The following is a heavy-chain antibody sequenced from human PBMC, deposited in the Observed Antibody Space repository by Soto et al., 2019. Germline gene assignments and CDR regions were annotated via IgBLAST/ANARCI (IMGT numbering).Heavy chain of an antibody. CDR2: IKTRDEGETT. Sequence: EVQLVDSGGGLVKPGGSLRLSCEASGFSVSNAWMNWVRQAPGKGLEWVGRIKTRDEGETTNYAAPVKGRFTISRDDSKNTLYLQMNSLKTADTAVYYCTTGSVEGFWGQGTTVTVSS. J-gene: IGHJ6*02. CDR3: TTGSVEGF. CDR1: GFSVSNAW. V-gene: IGHV3-15*07. D-gene: IGHD2-15*01.